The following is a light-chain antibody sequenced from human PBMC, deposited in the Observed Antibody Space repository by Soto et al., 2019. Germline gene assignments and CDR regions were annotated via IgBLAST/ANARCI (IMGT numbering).Light chain of an antibody. Sequence: EIVLTQSPATLSLSPGERATLSCRASQSVSSYLDWYLQKPVQAPTLLMYDVSNRATGIPASFSASGSGTDFTLTTTNINTDDFGVYYGQQRISWTWTFGQGTKLEIK. V-gene: IGKV3-11*01. J-gene: IGKJ1*01. CDR3: QQRISWTWT. CDR1: QSVSSY. CDR2: DVS.